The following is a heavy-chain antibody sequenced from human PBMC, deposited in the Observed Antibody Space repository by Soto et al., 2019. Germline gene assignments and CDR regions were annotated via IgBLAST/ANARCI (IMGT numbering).Heavy chain of an antibody. D-gene: IGHD6-19*01. CDR1: GFTFSSYG. V-gene: IGHV3-30*18. CDR2: ISYDGSNK. Sequence: GGSLRLSCAASGFTFSSYGMHWVRQAPGKGLEWVAVISYDGSNKYYADSVKGRFTISRDNSKNTLYLQMNSLRAEDTAVYYCAKATYSSGWYGRWGVMDWDQGTLVTVSS. J-gene: IGHJ4*02. CDR3: AKATYSSGWYGRWGVMD.